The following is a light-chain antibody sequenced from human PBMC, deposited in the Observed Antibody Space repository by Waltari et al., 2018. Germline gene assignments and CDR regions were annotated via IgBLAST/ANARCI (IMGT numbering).Light chain of an antibody. J-gene: IGLJ2*01. Sequence: SSVLTQPPSVSVAPGQPARLTGGGNNVGTKNMYWYQQKPAQAPVVVVKADRDRPPGIPERLSGSNSENTATLTITGVEAGDEADYYCQLWDSNTDHPVFGGGTKLTVL. CDR1: NVGTKN. CDR3: QLWDSNTDHPV. CDR2: ADR. V-gene: IGLV3-21*02.